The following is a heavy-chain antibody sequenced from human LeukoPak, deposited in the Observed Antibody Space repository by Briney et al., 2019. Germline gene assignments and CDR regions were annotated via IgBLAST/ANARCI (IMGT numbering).Heavy chain of an antibody. D-gene: IGHD3-22*01. CDR2: IYSGGSR. J-gene: IGHJ4*02. V-gene: IGHV3-53*01. Sequence: PGGSLRLSCAASGFTVSSNYMSWVRQAPGKGLEWVSFIYSGGSRYYADLVEGRFTISRHNSKNTLYLQMNSLRAEDTAVYYSARGRGYYYDRREYYFDYWGQRTLVTVSS. CDR3: ARGRGYYYDRREYYFDY. CDR1: GFTVSSNY.